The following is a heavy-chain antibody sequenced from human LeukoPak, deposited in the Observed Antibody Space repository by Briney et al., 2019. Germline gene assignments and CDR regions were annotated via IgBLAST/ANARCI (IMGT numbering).Heavy chain of an antibody. CDR2: IRSKAFGGTT. CDR3: ARNLENDYVWGRY. D-gene: IGHD3-16*01. Sequence: GGSLRLSCTASGFTFGDYAMTWFRQTPGKGLEWVGFIRSKAFGGTTEYAASVRGRFTISRDDSKSIAYLQMNSLKIEDTAIYYCARNLENDYVWGRYWGQGTVVTVSS. J-gene: IGHJ4*02. CDR1: GFTFGDYA. V-gene: IGHV3-49*03.